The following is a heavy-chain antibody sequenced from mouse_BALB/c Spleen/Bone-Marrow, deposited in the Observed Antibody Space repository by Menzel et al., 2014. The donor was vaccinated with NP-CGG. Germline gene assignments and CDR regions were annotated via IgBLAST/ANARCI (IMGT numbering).Heavy chain of an antibody. CDR2: INPSNGAT. V-gene: IGHV1S16*01. D-gene: IGHD2-10*02. CDR1: GYTFTIYD. J-gene: IGHJ2*01. Sequence: VQLVESGAELVNLGASVKLSCKASGYTFTIYDLYWVKQRPGQGLEWIGDINPSNGATNFNERFKSMATLPIAKSSSSAYMQLSSLTSEDSAVYYCTRGGYGNGFDYWGQGTALTVSS. CDR3: TRGGYGNGFDY.